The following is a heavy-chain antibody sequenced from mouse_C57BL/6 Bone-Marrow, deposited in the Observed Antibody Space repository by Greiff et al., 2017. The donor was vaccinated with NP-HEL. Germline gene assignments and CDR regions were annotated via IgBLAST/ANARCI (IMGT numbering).Heavy chain of an antibody. CDR2: INPDSSTI. J-gene: IGHJ3*01. CDR1: GIDFSRYW. V-gene: IGHV4-1*01. Sequence: EVKLLESGGGLVQPGGSLKLSCAASGIDFSRYWMSWVRRAPGKGLEWIGEINPDSSTINYAPSLKDKSIISIDNAKNTLYLQMSKVKSEDAALYYCARPEGGFVWFAYWGQGTLVTVSA. CDR3: ARPEGGFVWFAY.